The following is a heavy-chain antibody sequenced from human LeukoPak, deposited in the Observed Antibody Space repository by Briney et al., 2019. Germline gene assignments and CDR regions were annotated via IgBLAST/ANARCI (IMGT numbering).Heavy chain of an antibody. J-gene: IGHJ4*02. CDR1: GGPFSGYF. Sequence: SETLSPTCAVSGGPFSGYFWSWIRQSSGKGLEWIGEIHNSGTTNYNPSLNSRVTTSEDTSKNQFYLNLSSLTAADTAVYYCARRYYYNLGSFPFDFWGQGTLVTASS. CDR2: IHNSGTT. D-gene: IGHD3-10*01. V-gene: IGHV4-34*01. CDR3: ARRYYYNLGSFPFDF.